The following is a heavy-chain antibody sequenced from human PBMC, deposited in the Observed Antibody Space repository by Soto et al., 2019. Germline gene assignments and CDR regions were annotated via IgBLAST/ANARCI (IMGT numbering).Heavy chain of an antibody. J-gene: IGHJ4*02. Sequence: QVQLVQSGAEVKKPGSSVKVSCKASGGTFSSYAISWVRQAPGQGLEWMGGIITIFGTANYAQKFQGRVTITADESPSTAYMELSRLRSEDTAVSYCAGRQWLVKYYFDYWGQGTLVSVSS. CDR1: GGTFSSYA. CDR2: IITIFGTA. CDR3: AGRQWLVKYYFDY. V-gene: IGHV1-69*01. D-gene: IGHD6-19*01.